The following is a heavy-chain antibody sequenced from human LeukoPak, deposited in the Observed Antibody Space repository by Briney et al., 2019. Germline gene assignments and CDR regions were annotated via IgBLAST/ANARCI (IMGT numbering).Heavy chain of an antibody. J-gene: IGHJ4*02. D-gene: IGHD3-9*01. CDR2: IHYTGRT. Sequence: SETLSLTCTVSVGSITSDYWSWVRQPPGKGLEWIGNIHYTGRTSYTASLKSRVTISVDTSKNQFSLKLNSVTAADTAVYYCAQGSVDLNSGYPYFEYWGQGTLVSVSS. CDR3: AQGSVDLNSGYPYFEY. V-gene: IGHV4-59*08. CDR1: VGSITSDY.